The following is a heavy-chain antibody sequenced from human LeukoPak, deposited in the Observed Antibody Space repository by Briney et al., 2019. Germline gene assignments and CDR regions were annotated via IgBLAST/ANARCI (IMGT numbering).Heavy chain of an antibody. D-gene: IGHD2-21*01. CDR1: GGVFTTYA. J-gene: IGHJ4*02. CDR3: TIIPNVILFTHYFEY. CDR2: IIPFLGTT. Sequence: SVKGSCKASGGVFTTYAISWVRQAPGQGLEWMGSIIPFLGTTNYAQKFQGRVTITADEPTRTAYMELTYVRSDDTAVYYCTIIPNVILFTHYFEYWGQGTLVTVSS. V-gene: IGHV1-69*11.